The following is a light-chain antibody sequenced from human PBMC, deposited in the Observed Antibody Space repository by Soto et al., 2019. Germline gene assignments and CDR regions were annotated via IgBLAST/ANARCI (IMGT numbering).Light chain of an antibody. CDR2: GAS. CDR3: QQYNNWPPLT. Sequence: MTQSPSSLSASVGDRVTITCRASQDIGPYLAWYQQKPGQAPRLLIYGASTRATGIPARFSGSGSGTEFTLTISSLQSEDFAVYYCQQYNNWPPLTFGGGTKVEIK. J-gene: IGKJ4*01. V-gene: IGKV3-15*01. CDR1: QDIGPY.